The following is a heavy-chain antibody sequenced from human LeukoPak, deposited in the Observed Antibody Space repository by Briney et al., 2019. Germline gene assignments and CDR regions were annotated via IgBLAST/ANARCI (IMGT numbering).Heavy chain of an antibody. CDR2: ISYDGST. Sequence: PGGSLRLSCAASGFTFSSYAMHWVRQAPGKGLEWVAVISYDGSTNYADSVKGRFTISRDNSKNTLYLQMNSLRAEDTAVCYCAKDQNREPYYFDYWGQGTLVTVSS. CDR3: AKDQNREPYYFDY. CDR1: GFTFSSYA. J-gene: IGHJ4*02. D-gene: IGHD1-14*01. V-gene: IGHV3-30*18.